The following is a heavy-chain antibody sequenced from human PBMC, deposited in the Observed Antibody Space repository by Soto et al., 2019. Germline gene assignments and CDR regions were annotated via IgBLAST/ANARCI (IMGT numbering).Heavy chain of an antibody. CDR1: GFTFSSYA. Sequence: PGGSLRLSCAASGFTFSSYAMSWVRQAPGKGLEWVSAISGSGGSTYYADSVKGRFTISRDNSKNTLYLQMNSLRAEDTAVYYCATSPQWLYYFDYWGQGTLVTVSS. V-gene: IGHV3-23*01. J-gene: IGHJ4*02. CDR3: ATSPQWLYYFDY. D-gene: IGHD6-19*01. CDR2: ISGSGGST.